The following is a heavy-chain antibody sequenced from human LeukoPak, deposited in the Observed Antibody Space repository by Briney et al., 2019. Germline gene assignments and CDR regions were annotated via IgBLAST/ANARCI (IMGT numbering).Heavy chain of an antibody. CDR2: ISSSSSYI. Sequence: GGSLRLSCAASGFTFSSYSMNWVRQAPGKGLEWVSSISSSSSYIYYADSVKGRFTISRDNAKNSLYLRMNSLRAEDTAVYYCARDPIAVAGYFDYWGQGTLVTVSS. V-gene: IGHV3-21*01. CDR3: ARDPIAVAGYFDY. D-gene: IGHD6-19*01. J-gene: IGHJ4*02. CDR1: GFTFSSYS.